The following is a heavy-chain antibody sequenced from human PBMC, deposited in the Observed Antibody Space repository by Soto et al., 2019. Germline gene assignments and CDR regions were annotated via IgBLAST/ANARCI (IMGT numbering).Heavy chain of an antibody. Sequence: GASVKVSCKATGYPFTSYTISWVRQAPGQGLEWVGWISAYNGNTKYAQKVQGRVTMTTDTSTSTAYMGLRSLRSDDTAVYYCARAYYYDSSGYYFDYWGQGTLVTVSS. V-gene: IGHV1-18*01. CDR3: ARAYYYDSSGYYFDY. J-gene: IGHJ4*02. D-gene: IGHD3-22*01. CDR2: ISAYNGNT. CDR1: GYPFTSYT.